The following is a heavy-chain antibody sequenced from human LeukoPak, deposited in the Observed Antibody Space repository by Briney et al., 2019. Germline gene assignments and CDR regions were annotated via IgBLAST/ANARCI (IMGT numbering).Heavy chain of an antibody. D-gene: IGHD6-13*01. Sequence: SETLSLTCTVSGGSISSHYWSWIRQPPGKGLKWIGYFYYSGTTNYNPSLKSRVTISVDTSKNQFSLKLSSVTAADTAVYYCARGVYIAAAQYGYWGQGTLVTVSS. CDR3: ARGVYIAAAQYGY. CDR2: FYYSGTT. V-gene: IGHV4-59*11. J-gene: IGHJ4*02. CDR1: GGSISSHY.